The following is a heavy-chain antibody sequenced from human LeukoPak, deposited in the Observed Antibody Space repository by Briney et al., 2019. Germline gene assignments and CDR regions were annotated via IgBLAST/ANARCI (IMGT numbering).Heavy chain of an antibody. V-gene: IGHV3-30*04. CDR1: GFTFSSYS. Sequence: GGTLRLFCAASGFTFSSYSMNWVRQAPGKGLEEVAVISYDGRNKYYADSVKGRFTISRDNSRNTLYLQMNSLRAEDTAVNYCARGGDAAMVLDYWGQGTLVTVSS. CDR2: ISYDGRNK. CDR3: ARGGDAAMVLDY. J-gene: IGHJ4*02. D-gene: IGHD5-18*01.